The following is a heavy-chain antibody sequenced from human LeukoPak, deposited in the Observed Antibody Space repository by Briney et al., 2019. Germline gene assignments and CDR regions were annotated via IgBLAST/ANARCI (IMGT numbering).Heavy chain of an antibody. CDR2: IIPILGIA. CDR1: GGTFSSYA. Sequence: SVKVSCKAPGGTFSSYAISWVRQAPGQGLEWMGRIIPILGIANYAQKFQGRVTITADKSTSTAYMELSSLRSEDTAVYYCARGAYSGYDGNFDYWGQGTLVTVSS. J-gene: IGHJ4*02. D-gene: IGHD5-12*01. CDR3: ARGAYSGYDGNFDY. V-gene: IGHV1-69*04.